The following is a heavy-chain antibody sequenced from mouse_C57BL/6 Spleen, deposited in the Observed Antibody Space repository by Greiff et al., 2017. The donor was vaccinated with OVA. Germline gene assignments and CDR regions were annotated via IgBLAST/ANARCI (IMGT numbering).Heavy chain of an antibody. CDR2: ISSGSSTI. Sequence: EVKLVESGGGLVKPGGSLKLSCAASRFTFSDYGMHWVRQAPEKGLEWVAYISSGSSTIYYADTVKGRFTISRDNAKNTLFLQMTSLRSEDTAMYYCARQDDYDGYFDVWGTGTTVTVSS. J-gene: IGHJ1*03. V-gene: IGHV5-17*01. CDR1: RFTFSDYG. CDR3: ARQDDYDGYFDV. D-gene: IGHD2-4*01.